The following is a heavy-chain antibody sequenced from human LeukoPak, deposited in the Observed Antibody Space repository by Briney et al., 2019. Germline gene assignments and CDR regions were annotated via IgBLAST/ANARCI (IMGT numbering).Heavy chain of an antibody. CDR2: VLYSGIT. Sequence: SETLSLTCSISGGSITTHYWTWLRQPPGKGLEWLGFVLYSGITNYNPSLRCRITISVDTSQNQFSLSLRSVTAADTAVYYCGRDLTTVTKGFDLWGQGTMVTVSS. CDR1: GGSITTHY. CDR3: GRDLTTVTKGFDL. J-gene: IGHJ3*01. D-gene: IGHD4-17*01. V-gene: IGHV4-59*11.